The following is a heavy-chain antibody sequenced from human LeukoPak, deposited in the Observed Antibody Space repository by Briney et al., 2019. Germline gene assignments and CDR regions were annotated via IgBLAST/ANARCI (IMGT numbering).Heavy chain of an antibody. V-gene: IGHV1-2*02. D-gene: IGHD3-10*01. CDR3: ARNLWFGELSFDY. CDR1: GYTLTGYY. Sequence: GASVKVSCKASGYTLTGYYMHWVRQAPGQGLEWMGWINPNSGGTNYAQKFQGRVTMTRDTSISTAYMELSRLRSDDTAVYYCARNLWFGELSFDYWGQGTLVTVSS. CDR2: INPNSGGT. J-gene: IGHJ4*02.